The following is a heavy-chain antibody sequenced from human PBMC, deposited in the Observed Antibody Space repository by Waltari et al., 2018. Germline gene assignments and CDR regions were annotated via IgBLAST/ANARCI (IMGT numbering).Heavy chain of an antibody. CDR2: INPSGGST. CDR1: GYTFTSYY. CDR3: ARELNIAVAGTRWYFDL. D-gene: IGHD6-19*01. V-gene: IGHV1-46*01. Sequence: QVQLVQSGAEVKKPGASVKVSCKASGYTFTSYYMHWVRQAPGQGLEWMGIINPSGGSTSYAQKFQGRVTMTRDTSTRTVYMELSSLRSEDTAVYYCARELNIAVAGTRWYFDLWGRGTLVTVSS. J-gene: IGHJ2*01.